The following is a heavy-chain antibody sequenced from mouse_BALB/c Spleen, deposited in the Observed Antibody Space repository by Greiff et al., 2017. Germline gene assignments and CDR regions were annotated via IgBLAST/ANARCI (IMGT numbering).Heavy chain of an antibody. J-gene: IGHJ4*01. CDR2: INPSTGYT. Sequence: QVQLQQSGAELAKPGASVKMSCKASGYTFTSYWMHWVNQRPGQGLEWIGYINPSTGYTEYNQKFKDKATLTADKSSSTAYMQLSSLTSEDSAVYYCARRTSAVVDYYAMDYWGQGTSVTVSS. V-gene: IGHV1-7*01. D-gene: IGHD1-1*01. CDR3: ARRTSAVVDYYAMDY. CDR1: GYTFTSYW.